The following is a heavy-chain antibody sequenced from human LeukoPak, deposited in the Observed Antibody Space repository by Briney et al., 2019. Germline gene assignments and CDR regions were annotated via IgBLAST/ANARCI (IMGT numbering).Heavy chain of an antibody. D-gene: IGHD2-2*01. J-gene: IGHJ4*02. V-gene: IGHV3-74*01. CDR1: GFTFSSYW. CDR2: INSDGSST. CDR3: ARAFCSSTSCRLDY. Sequence: GGSLRLSCAASGFTFSSYWMHWVRQAPGKGLVWVSRINSDGSSTTYADSVKGRFTISRDNAKNTLYLQMNSLRAEDTAVYYCARAFCSSTSCRLDYWGQGTLVTASS.